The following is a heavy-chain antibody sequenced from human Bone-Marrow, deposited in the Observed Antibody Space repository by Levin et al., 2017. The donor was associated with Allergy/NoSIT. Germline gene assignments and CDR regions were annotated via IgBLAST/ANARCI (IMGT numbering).Heavy chain of an antibody. V-gene: IGHV3-30*18. CDR1: GFTFSSYG. CDR3: AKDLSAMIVVVLDY. D-gene: IGHD3-22*01. J-gene: IGHJ4*02. Sequence: GESLKISCAASGFTFSSYGMHWVRQAPGKGLEWVAVISYDGSNKYYADSVKGRFTISRDNSKNTLYLQMNSLRAEDTAVYYCAKDLSAMIVVVLDYWGQGTLVTVSS. CDR2: ISYDGSNK.